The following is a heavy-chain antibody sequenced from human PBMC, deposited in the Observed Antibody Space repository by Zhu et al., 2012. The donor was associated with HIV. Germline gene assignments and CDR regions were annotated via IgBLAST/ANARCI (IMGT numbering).Heavy chain of an antibody. CDR2: ISSSTTYI. V-gene: IGHV3-21*01. J-gene: IGHJ4*02. Sequence: EXQLVESGGGLVKPGGSLRLSCTASGFTFSSYCMNWVRQAPGKGLEWVSSISSSTTYIYYADSVKGRFTTSRDNAKNSLYLQMNSLRAEDTAVYYCAGDLYYGDYQQYFFDYWGQGTLVTVSS. CDR1: GFTFSSYC. CDR3: AGDLYYGDYQQYFFDY. D-gene: IGHD4-17*01.